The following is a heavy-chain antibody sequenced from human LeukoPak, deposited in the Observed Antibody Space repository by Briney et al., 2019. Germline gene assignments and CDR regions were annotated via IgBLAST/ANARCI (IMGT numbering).Heavy chain of an antibody. Sequence: PSETLSLTCTVSGGPISRHYWSWIRQPPGKGLEWIGYIYSSGSTSYNPSFQSRVTISEDMSKNQFSLRVSSVTTADTALYFCARQTPWHENHLFDYWGQGALVTVSS. V-gene: IGHV4-4*09. CDR1: GGPISRHY. J-gene: IGHJ4*02. D-gene: IGHD1-14*01. CDR2: IYSSGST. CDR3: ARQTPWHENHLFDY.